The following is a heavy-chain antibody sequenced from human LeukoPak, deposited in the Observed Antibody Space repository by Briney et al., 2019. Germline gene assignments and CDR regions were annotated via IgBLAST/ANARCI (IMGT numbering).Heavy chain of an antibody. J-gene: IGHJ6*03. CDR1: GFTFSSYG. CDR2: ISYDGSNK. V-gene: IGHV3-30*03. CDR3: ARVGQHGNYYYYMDV. D-gene: IGHD6-13*01. Sequence: PGRSLRLSCAASGFTFSSYGMHWVRQAPGKGLEWVAVISYDGSNKYYADSVKGRFTISRDNSKNTLYLQMNSLRAEDTALYYCARVGQHGNYYYYMDVWGKGTTVTVSS.